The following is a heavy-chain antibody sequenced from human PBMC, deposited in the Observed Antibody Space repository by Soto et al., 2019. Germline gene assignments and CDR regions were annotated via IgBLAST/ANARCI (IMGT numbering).Heavy chain of an antibody. CDR3: ARSPMVYVIHLDY. CDR2: ISGSSGGST. J-gene: IGHJ4*02. D-gene: IGHD2-8*01. V-gene: IGHV3-23*01. CDR1: GFTFSSYA. Sequence: GGSLRLSCAASGFTFSSYAMTWVRQAPGKGLEWVSSISGSSGGSTNYANSVKGRFTISRDNSKNTLYLRMNSLRPEDTAIYYCARSPMVYVIHLDYWGQGALVTVSS.